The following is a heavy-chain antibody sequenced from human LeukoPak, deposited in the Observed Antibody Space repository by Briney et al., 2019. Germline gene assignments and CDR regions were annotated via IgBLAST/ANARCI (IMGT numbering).Heavy chain of an antibody. CDR3: ASAGDRVAFDI. J-gene: IGHJ3*02. D-gene: IGHD7-27*01. V-gene: IGHV1-69*13. CDR1: GYTFTSYG. CDR2: IIPIFGTA. Sequence: ASVKVSCKASGYTFTSYGISWVRQAPGQGLEWMGGIIPIFGTANYAQKFQGRVTITADESTSTAYMELSSLRSEDTAVYYCASAGDRVAFDIWGQGTMVTVSS.